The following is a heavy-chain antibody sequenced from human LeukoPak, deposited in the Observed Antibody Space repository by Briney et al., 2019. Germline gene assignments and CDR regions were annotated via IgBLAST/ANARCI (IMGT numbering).Heavy chain of an antibody. CDR1: GFTISRYW. CDR2: IKQDGREE. Sequence: GGSLRLSCAASGFTISRYWMSWVRQAPGKGLEWVANIKQDGREEYYVGSVKGRFTISRDNVKNSLFLQMNSLRVEDTAVYSCARIFYYFDYWGQGALVTVSS. V-gene: IGHV3-7*03. D-gene: IGHD3-3*01. CDR3: ARIFYYFDY. J-gene: IGHJ4*02.